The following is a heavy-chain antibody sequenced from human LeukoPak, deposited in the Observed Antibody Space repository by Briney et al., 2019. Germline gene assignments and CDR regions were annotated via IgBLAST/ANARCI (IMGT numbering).Heavy chain of an antibody. CDR1: GFTFSSYS. D-gene: IGHD6-19*01. CDR2: ISSSSSYI. J-gene: IGHJ4*02. V-gene: IGHV3-21*01. Sequence: PGGSLRLSCAASGFTFSSYSMNWVRQAPGKGLEWVSSISSSSSYIYYADSVKGRFTTSRDNAKNSLYLQMNSLRAEDTAVYYCARDSFSGWYGDQDCWGQGTLVTVSS. CDR3: ARDSFSGWYGDQDC.